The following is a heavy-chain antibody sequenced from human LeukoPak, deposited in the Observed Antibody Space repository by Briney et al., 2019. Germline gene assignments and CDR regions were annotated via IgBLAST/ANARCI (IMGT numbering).Heavy chain of an antibody. CDR2: IYYSGST. D-gene: IGHD5-24*01. Sequence: SETLSLTCTVSGGSISSYYWSWIRHPPGKGLEWIGYIYYSGSTNYNPSLKSRVTISVDTSKNQFSLKLSSVTAADTAVYYCARVCDGYPGYYFDYWGQGTLVTVSS. J-gene: IGHJ4*02. CDR3: ARVCDGYPGYYFDY. V-gene: IGHV4-59*01. CDR1: GGSISSYY.